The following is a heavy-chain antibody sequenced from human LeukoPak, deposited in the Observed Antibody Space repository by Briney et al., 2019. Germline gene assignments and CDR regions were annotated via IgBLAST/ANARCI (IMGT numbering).Heavy chain of an antibody. CDR1: GGTFSSYA. Sequence: GASVKVSCKASGGTFSSYANSWERQGPGQGLEWMGGIIPIFGTANYAQKFQGRVTITADESTSTAYLELNSLRSEDTAVYYCARDGDDILTGYYGNYWGQGTLVTVCS. J-gene: IGHJ4*02. V-gene: IGHV1-69*13. CDR3: ARDGDDILTGYYGNY. D-gene: IGHD3-9*01. CDR2: IIPIFGTA.